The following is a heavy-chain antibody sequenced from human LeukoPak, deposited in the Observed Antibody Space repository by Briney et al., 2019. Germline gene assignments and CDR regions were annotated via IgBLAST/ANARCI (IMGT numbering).Heavy chain of an antibody. D-gene: IGHD6-6*01. CDR2: ISSSSSYI. CDR1: GFTFSSYS. Sequence: PGGSLRLSCAASGFTFSSYSMNWVRQAPGKGLEWVSSISSSSSYIYYADSVKGRFTISRDNSKNTLYLHMDSLRAEDTAVYYCAKGSSSSRPYYFEYWGRGTLVTVSS. CDR3: AKGSSSSRPYYFEY. V-gene: IGHV3-21*04. J-gene: IGHJ4*02.